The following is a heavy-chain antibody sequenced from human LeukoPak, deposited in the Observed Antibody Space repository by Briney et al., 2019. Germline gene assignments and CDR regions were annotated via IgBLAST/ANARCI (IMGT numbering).Heavy chain of an antibody. CDR2: LSNDGSKS. CDR1: GFTFSSFG. D-gene: IGHD1-26*01. J-gene: IGHJ4*02. Sequence: GRSLRLSCAASGFTFSSFGMHWVRQAPGKGLEWVAVLSNDGSKSYYADSVKGRFTISRDNSKNTLYLQMNSLRAEDTAVYYCAKDLGRYRNNYFDYWGQGTLVTVSS. CDR3: AKDLGRYRNNYFDY. V-gene: IGHV3-30*18.